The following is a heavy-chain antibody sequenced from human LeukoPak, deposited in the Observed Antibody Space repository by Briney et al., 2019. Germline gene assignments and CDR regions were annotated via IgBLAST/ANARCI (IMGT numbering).Heavy chain of an antibody. Sequence: PGGSLRLSCAASGLTFSGCSMSWVRQAPGKGLEWVSSISSSSIYIYYADSVKGRFTISRDNAKNSLYLQMNSLRAEDTAVYYCAVFSEGYWGQGTLVTVSS. V-gene: IGHV3-21*01. CDR1: GLTFSGCS. CDR3: AVFSEGY. CDR2: ISSSSIYI. D-gene: IGHD3-9*01. J-gene: IGHJ4*02.